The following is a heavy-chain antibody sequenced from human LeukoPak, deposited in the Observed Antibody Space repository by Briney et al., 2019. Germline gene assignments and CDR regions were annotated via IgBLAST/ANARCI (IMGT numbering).Heavy chain of an antibody. CDR1: GLTFSTSG. Sequence: GGSLRLSCTASGLTFSTSGFNWVRQAPGKGLEWVASIGPTGSDRYHADSIKGRFTISRDDANNFLYLQMNSLRAEDTAVYYCATETNGRHYDYWGQGTLLTVSS. V-gene: IGHV3-21*06. D-gene: IGHD1-14*01. CDR2: IGPTGSDR. J-gene: IGHJ4*02. CDR3: ATETNGRHYDY.